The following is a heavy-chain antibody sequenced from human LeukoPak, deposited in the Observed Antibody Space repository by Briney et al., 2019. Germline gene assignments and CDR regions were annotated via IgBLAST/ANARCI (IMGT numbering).Heavy chain of an antibody. V-gene: IGHV3-23*01. CDR3: AKGKDSGYDFAFDY. CDR2: ISGSGGST. D-gene: IGHD5-12*01. Sequence: GGSLRLSCAASGFTFSSYAMSWVRQALGTGLDRVSAISGSGGSTYYADSVKGRFTISRDNSKNTLYLQMNSLRAEDTAVCYCAKGKDSGYDFAFDYWGQGTLVTASS. J-gene: IGHJ4*02. CDR1: GFTFSSYA.